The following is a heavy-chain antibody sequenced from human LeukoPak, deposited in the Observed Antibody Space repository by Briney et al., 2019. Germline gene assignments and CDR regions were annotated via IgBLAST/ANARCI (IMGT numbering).Heavy chain of an antibody. J-gene: IGHJ4*02. D-gene: IGHD3-22*01. CDR3: ARFDSTGYYCPY. Sequence: SETLSLTCTVSGGFISSSSYYWGWIRQAPGKGLEWIGNVFSGNTYYYPSLRSRVTISVDTSKNQFSLKLTSVTAADTAVYYCARFDSTGYYCPYWGQGTLVTVSS. CDR1: GGFISSSSYY. V-gene: IGHV4-39*07. CDR2: VFSGNT.